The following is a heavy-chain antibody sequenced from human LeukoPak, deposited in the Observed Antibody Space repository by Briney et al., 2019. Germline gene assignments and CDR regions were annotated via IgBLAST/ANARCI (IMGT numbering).Heavy chain of an antibody. Sequence: GRSLRLSCAASGFIFSTYSMHWVRQAPGKGLEWVAVVSFDGNNGYYADFVKGRFTISRDNSKNTLYLQMNSLTTEDTAVYYCARDGLVLVVASYGMDVWGQGTTVTVSS. D-gene: IGHD2-15*01. CDR3: ARDGLVLVVASYGMDV. J-gene: IGHJ6*02. CDR2: VSFDGNNG. V-gene: IGHV3-30-3*01. CDR1: GFIFSTYS.